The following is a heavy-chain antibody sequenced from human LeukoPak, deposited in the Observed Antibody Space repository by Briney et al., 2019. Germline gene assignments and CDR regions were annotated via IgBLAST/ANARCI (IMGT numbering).Heavy chain of an antibody. CDR1: GGSISSYY. J-gene: IGHJ4*02. CDR2: IYTSGST. D-gene: IGHD3-3*02. CDR3: ATQHFWSGSYYFAY. Sequence: SETLSLTCTVSGGSISSYYWSWIRQPAGKGLEWIGRIYTSGSTNYNPSLKSRVTMSVDTSKNQFSLKLSSVTAADTAVYYCATQHFWSGSYYFAYWSQGTLVTVSS. V-gene: IGHV4-4*07.